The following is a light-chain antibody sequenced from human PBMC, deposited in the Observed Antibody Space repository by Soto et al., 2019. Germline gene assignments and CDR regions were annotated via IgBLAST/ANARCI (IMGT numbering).Light chain of an antibody. Sequence: AIGMTQSPSSLSASTGDRVTITCRASQGISSYLAWHQQKPGKAPNLLIYAASTLQSGVPARFSGSGSGTDFTLTISCLQSEDSATYYCQQYYSYPRTFGQGTKVEIK. V-gene: IGKV1-8*01. J-gene: IGKJ1*01. CDR1: QGISSY. CDR3: QQYYSYPRT. CDR2: AAS.